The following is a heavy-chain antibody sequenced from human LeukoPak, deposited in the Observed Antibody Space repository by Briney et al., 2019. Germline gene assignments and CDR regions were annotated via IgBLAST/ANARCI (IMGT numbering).Heavy chain of an antibody. CDR3: AVNYYDSSGYYYVESYFDY. CDR2: IYYSGRT. V-gene: IGHV4-39*07. D-gene: IGHD3-22*01. CDR1: GGSTSSSSYY. Sequence: SETLSLTCTVSGGSTSSSSYYWGWIRQPPGKGLEWIGSIYYSGRTYYNPSLKSRVTISVDTSKSQFSLKLNSVTAADTAVYHCAVNYYDSSGYYYVESYFDYWGQGTLVTVSS. J-gene: IGHJ4*02.